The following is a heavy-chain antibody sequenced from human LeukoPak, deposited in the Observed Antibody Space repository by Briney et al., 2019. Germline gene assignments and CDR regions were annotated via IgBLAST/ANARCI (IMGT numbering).Heavy chain of an antibody. D-gene: IGHD6-6*01. CDR1: GGSINNGGYY. V-gene: IGHV4-39*01. CDR2: IYYSGST. CDR3: ARHFGYSSSSLLWFDP. J-gene: IGHJ5*02. Sequence: SETLSLTCTVSGGSINNGGYYWSWIRQHPGKGLEWIGYIYYSGSTYYNPSLKSRVTISVDTSKNQFSLKLSSVTAADTAVYYCARHFGYSSSSLLWFDPWGQGTLVTVSS.